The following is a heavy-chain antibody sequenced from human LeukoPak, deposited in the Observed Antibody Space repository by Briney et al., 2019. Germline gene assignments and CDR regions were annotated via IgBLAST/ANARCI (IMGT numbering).Heavy chain of an antibody. CDR1: GGSISSFY. V-gene: IGHV4-59*01. CDR2: IYYSGIT. CDR3: AREWGYFDY. D-gene: IGHD3-16*01. J-gene: IGHJ4*02. Sequence: SETLSLTCTVSGGSISSFYRSWIRQPPGKGLEWIGYIYYSGITNYNPSLKSRVTISVDTSKNQFSLNLSSVTAADTAVYYCAREWGYFDYWGQGSLVTVSS.